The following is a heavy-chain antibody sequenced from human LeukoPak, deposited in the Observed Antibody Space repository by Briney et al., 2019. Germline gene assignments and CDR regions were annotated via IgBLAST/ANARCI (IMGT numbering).Heavy chain of an antibody. CDR1: GGSISSYY. J-gene: IGHJ3*02. CDR2: IYYSGST. Sequence: SETLSLTCTVSGGSISSYYWSWIRQPPGKGLEWIGYIYYSGSTNYNPSLKSRVTISVDTSKNQFSLKLSSVTAADTAVYYCARLGITMVRGVITNDAFDIWGQGTMVTVSS. CDR3: ARLGITMVRGVITNDAFDI. D-gene: IGHD3-10*01. V-gene: IGHV4-59*08.